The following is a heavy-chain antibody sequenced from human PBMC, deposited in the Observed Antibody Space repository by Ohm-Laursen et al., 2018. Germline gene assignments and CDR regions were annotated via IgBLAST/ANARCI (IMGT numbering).Heavy chain of an antibody. V-gene: IGHV3-53*01. D-gene: IGHD3-10*01. J-gene: IGHJ4*02. CDR1: GFTVTTYY. CDR2: INDGGTT. CDR3: ARGSGHYPLDY. Sequence: SLRLSCTASGFTVTTYYMTWVRQAPGKGLEWASIINDGGTTNYADSVRGRFTISRDISKNTFYLQMDSLRTDDTAVYYCARGSGHYPLDYWGQGTLVTVSS.